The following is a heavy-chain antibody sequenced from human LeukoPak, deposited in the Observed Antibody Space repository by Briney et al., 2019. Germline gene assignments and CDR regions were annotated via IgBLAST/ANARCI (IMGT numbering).Heavy chain of an antibody. CDR2: INPNSGGT. V-gene: IGHV1-2*02. CDR1: GYTFTDCY. Sequence: ASVKVSCKASGYTFTDCYMNWVRQAPGQGLEWMGWINPNSGGTNYAQKFQGRVTMTRDTSISTAYMELNRLTSDDTAVYYCARKSATRKTSEFDYWGQGTLVTVSS. CDR3: ARKSATRKTSEFDY. D-gene: IGHD2-2*01. J-gene: IGHJ4*02.